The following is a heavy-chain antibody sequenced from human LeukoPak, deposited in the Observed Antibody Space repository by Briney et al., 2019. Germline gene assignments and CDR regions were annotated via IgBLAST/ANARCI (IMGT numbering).Heavy chain of an antibody. CDR1: GFTFSSYA. J-gene: IGHJ4*02. D-gene: IGHD3-10*01. CDR3: TTDSPYYYFDY. V-gene: IGHV3-30-3*01. Sequence: GRSLRLSCAASGFTFSSYAMHWVRQAPGKGLEWVAVISYDGSNKYYADSVKGRFTISRDNSKNTLYLQMNSLRAEDTAVYYCTTDSPYYYFDYWGQGTLVTVSS. CDR2: ISYDGSNK.